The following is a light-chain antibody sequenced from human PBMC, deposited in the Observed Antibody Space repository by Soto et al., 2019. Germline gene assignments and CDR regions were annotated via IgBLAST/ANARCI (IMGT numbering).Light chain of an antibody. J-gene: IGKJ1*01. CDR3: QQYNIFTWT. V-gene: IGKV1-5*01. CDR1: QSISGW. Sequence: DIQMTQSPSTVSASIGDRVTITCRASQSISGWLAWYQQKPGKAPKLLIFDASSLESGVPSRFSGSGSGTEFTLTISSLQPDDFAIYYCQQYNIFTWTFGQGTKVEIK. CDR2: DAS.